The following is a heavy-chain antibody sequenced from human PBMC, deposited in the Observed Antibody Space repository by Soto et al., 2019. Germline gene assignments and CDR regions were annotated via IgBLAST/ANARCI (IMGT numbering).Heavy chain of an antibody. CDR3: TTDLQAYCDGTTCYAGNYYYDDMDV. CDR1: GFSFRNAW. Sequence: PVGSLRLSCAAPGFSFRNAWMSWVRQAPGKGLEWVGHIKSQGDGGTRDYAAPVKGRFTISRDDSKNTLFLQMNSLKNEDTAVYFCTTDLQAYCDGTTCYAGNYYYDDMDVWGQGTTVTVSS. D-gene: IGHD2-2*01. J-gene: IGHJ6*02. CDR2: IKSQGDGGTR. V-gene: IGHV3-15*01.